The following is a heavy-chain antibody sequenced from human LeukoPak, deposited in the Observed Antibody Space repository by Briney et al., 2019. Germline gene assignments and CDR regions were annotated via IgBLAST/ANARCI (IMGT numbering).Heavy chain of an antibody. CDR1: GYTFTGSY. CDR3: AKYYYDSYEGYYFDY. D-gene: IGHD3-22*01. J-gene: IGHJ4*02. CDR2: INPNSGGT. Sequence: EASVKVSFKASGYTFTGSYMHWVRQAPGQGLEWMGWINPNSGGTNYAQKFQGRVTMTRDTSISTAYMELSRLKSDDTAFYYCAKYYYDSYEGYYFDYWGQGTLVTVSS. V-gene: IGHV1-2*02.